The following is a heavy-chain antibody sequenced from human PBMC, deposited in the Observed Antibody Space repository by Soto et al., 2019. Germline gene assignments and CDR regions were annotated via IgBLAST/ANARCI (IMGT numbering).Heavy chain of an antibody. CDR1: GYNFNNNW. CDR3: ARLTSLPYTIKFGNDFDY. V-gene: IGHV5-10-1*01. D-gene: IGHD2-2*02. J-gene: IGHJ4*02. Sequence: PGESLKISCTASGYNFNNNWIGWVRQTPGKGLEWMGRIEPSDSYIDYSPSFKGHVTISSDKSIKTVYLQWSSLKASDTAMYYCARLTSLPYTIKFGNDFDYWGRGALVTVYS. CDR2: IEPSDSYI.